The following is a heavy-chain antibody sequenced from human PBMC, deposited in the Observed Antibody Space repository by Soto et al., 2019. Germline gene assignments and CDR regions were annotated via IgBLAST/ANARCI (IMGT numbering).Heavy chain of an antibody. CDR2: IYSGGSA. D-gene: IGHD6-19*01. CDR3: ARESVAGQTGRWFDP. V-gene: IGHV3-66*01. Sequence: EVQLVESGGALVQPGGSLRLSCAASGFTVSANYMNWVRQAPGKGLEWVSVIYSGGSAYYADSVKDRFTISRDNSKNTLYLQMNTLRAKDTAVYYCARESVAGQTGRWFDPWGQGTLVTVSS. J-gene: IGHJ5*02. CDR1: GFTVSANY.